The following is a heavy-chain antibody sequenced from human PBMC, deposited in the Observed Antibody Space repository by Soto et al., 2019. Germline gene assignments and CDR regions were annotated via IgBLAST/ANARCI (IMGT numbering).Heavy chain of an antibody. D-gene: IGHD1-26*01. V-gene: IGHV3-48*03. Sequence: EAQLVESGGDLVQPGWSLRLSCAGSGFSVSSYEMNWDRQAPGKGLEWVSYISSSGSDTYYADSVKARFTISRDNAQNSLYPQMTRLRAEDTAIYYCASLSGSYGFDPWGQGTLVTVAS. CDR3: ASLSGSYGFDP. CDR2: ISSSGSDT. CDR1: GFSVSSYE. J-gene: IGHJ5*02.